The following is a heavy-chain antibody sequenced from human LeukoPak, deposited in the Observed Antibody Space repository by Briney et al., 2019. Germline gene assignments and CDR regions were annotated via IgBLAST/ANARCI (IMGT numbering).Heavy chain of an antibody. CDR3: ATAHYGDPYPPFYY. CDR2: FDPEDGET. CDR1: GYTLTELS. Sequence: ASVKVSCKVSGYTLTELSMHWVRQAPGKGLEWMGGFDPEDGETIYAQKFQGRVTMTEDTSTDTAYMELSSLRSEDTAVYYCATAHYGDPYPPFYYWGQGTLVTVSS. J-gene: IGHJ4*02. D-gene: IGHD4-17*01. V-gene: IGHV1-24*01.